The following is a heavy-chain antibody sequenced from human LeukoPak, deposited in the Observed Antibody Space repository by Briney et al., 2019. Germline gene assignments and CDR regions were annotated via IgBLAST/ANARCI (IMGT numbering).Heavy chain of an antibody. CDR2: FDPEDGET. D-gene: IGHD2-2*02. CDR3: ATWAAYCSSTSCYSGYYYYYMDV. Sequence: ASVKVSCKVSGYTLTELSMHWVRQAPGKGLEWMGGFDPEDGETIYAQKFQGRVTMTEDTSTDTAYMELSSLRSEDTAVYYCATWAAYCSSTSCYSGYYYYYMDVWGKGTTVTVSS. CDR1: GYTLTELS. J-gene: IGHJ6*03. V-gene: IGHV1-24*01.